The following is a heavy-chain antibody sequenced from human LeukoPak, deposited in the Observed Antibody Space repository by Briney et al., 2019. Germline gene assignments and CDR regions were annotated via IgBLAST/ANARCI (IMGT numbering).Heavy chain of an antibody. D-gene: IGHD1-26*01. CDR2: ISYDGSNK. J-gene: IGHJ4*02. CDR1: GFTFSSYA. Sequence: GRSLRLSCAASGFTFSSYAMHWVRQAPGKGLEWVAVISYDGSNKYYADSVKGRFTISRDNSKNTLYLQMNSLRAEDTAVYYCARDDAYSGSYPHQFDYWGQGTLVTVSS. V-gene: IGHV3-30-3*01. CDR3: ARDDAYSGSYPHQFDY.